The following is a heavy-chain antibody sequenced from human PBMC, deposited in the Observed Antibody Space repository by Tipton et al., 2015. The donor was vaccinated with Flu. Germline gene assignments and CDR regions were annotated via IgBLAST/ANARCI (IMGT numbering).Heavy chain of an antibody. CDR3: ARVGAVTMVRGLAFDAFDI. CDR2: IYHSGST. D-gene: IGHD3-10*01. J-gene: IGHJ3*02. CDR1: GGSISSSSYH. V-gene: IGHV4-39*07. Sequence: TLSLTCTVSGGSISSSSYHWAWIRQPPGKGLEWIGNIYHSGSTNYNPSLKSRVTISLDKSKNQFSLNLSSVTAADTAVYYCARVGAVTMVRGLAFDAFDIWGLGTMVAVSS.